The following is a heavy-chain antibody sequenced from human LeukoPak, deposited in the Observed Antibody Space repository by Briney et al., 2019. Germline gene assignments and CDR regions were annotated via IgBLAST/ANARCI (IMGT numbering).Heavy chain of an antibody. CDR1: GFSFSNSW. D-gene: IGHD4/OR15-4a*01. Sequence: GGSLRLSCAASGFSFSNSWMNWVRQAPGKGLEWVANIKQDGGEKYYVDSVKGRFTISRDNAKNSLYLQMNSLRVEDTAVYYCARRAGAYSHPYDYWGQGTLVTVSS. J-gene: IGHJ4*02. V-gene: IGHV3-7*03. CDR3: ARRAGAYSHPYDY. CDR2: IKQDGGEK.